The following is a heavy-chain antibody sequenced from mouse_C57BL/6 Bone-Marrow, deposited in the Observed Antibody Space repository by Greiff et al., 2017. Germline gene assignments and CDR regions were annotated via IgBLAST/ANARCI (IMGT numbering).Heavy chain of an antibody. CDR3: ARLFAY. V-gene: IGHV14-2*01. CDR2: IDPEDGET. Sequence: VQLQQSGAELVKPGASVKLSCTASGFNIKDYYMHWVKQRTEQGLEWIGRIDPEDGETKYASKFQGKATITADTSSNTAYLQLSSLASEDTAVYYCARLFAYWGQGTLVTVSA. CDR1: GFNIKDYY. J-gene: IGHJ3*01.